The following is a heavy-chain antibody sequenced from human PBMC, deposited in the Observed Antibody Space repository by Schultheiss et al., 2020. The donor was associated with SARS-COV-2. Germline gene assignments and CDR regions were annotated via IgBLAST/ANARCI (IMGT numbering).Heavy chain of an antibody. J-gene: IGHJ5*02. CDR3: ARTGAGSYWPRVNWFDP. V-gene: IGHV4-34*01. Sequence: SETLSLTCTVSGGSISSYYWGWIRQPPGKGLEWIGEINHSGSTNYNPSLKSRVTISVDKSKNQFSLKLSSVTAADTAVYYCARTGAGSYWPRVNWFDPWGQGTLVTVSS. CDR1: GGSISSYY. CDR2: INHSGST. D-gene: IGHD6-19*01.